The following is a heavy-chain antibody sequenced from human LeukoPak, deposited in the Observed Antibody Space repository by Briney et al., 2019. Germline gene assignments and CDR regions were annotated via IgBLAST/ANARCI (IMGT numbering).Heavy chain of an antibody. J-gene: IGHJ5*02. D-gene: IGHD6-19*01. CDR2: IWYDGSNK. Sequence: PGGSLRLSCVVSGFTFSSYGMHWVRQAPGKGLEWVALIWYDGSNKYYADSVKGRFTISRDNSKNTLYLQMNSLRADDTAVYYCAREGSSGWYEFWFDPWGQGTLVTVSS. V-gene: IGHV3-33*01. CDR1: GFTFSSYG. CDR3: AREGSSGWYEFWFDP.